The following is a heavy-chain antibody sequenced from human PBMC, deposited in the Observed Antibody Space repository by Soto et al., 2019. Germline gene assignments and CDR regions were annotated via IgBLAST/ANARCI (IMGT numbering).Heavy chain of an antibody. CDR3: ARHFCSSTSCYGLRDFDY. D-gene: IGHD2-2*01. CDR1: WGKCVAYG. J-gene: IGHJ4*02. CDR2: IDPSDSDP. Sequence: VLLRVWWRGAWGKCVAYGGSCVLQIPGKGLECMGRIDPSDSDPNYSPSFQGHVTISADKSISTAYLQWRSLKSSDTAMYYCARHFCSSTSCYGLRDFDYWRQGTLVTGSS. V-gene: IGHV5-10-1*01.